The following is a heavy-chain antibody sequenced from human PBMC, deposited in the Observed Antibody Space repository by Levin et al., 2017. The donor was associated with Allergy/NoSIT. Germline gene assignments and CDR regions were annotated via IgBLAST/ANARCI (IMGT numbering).Heavy chain of an antibody. CDR1: GFTFSNAW. Sequence: GESLKISCAASGFTFSNAWMSWVRQAPGKGLEWVGRIKSKTDGGTTDYAAPVKGRFTISRDDSKNTLYLQMNSLKTEDTAVYYCTVMYYYDSSGYSPDEHWYFDLWGRGTLVTVSS. V-gene: IGHV3-15*01. CDR3: TVMYYYDSSGYSPDEHWYFDL. CDR2: IKSKTDGGTT. D-gene: IGHD3-22*01. J-gene: IGHJ2*01.